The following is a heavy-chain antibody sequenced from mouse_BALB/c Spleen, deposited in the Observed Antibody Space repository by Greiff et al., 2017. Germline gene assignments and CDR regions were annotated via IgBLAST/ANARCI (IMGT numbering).Heavy chain of an antibody. CDR3: TRQLLWYPYAMDY. Sequence: QVQLQQSGADLVKPGASVKLSCKASGYTFTSYYMYWVKQRPGQGLEWIGEINPSNGGTNFNEKFKSKATLTVDKSSSTAYMQLSSLTSEDSAVYYCTRQLLWYPYAMDYWGQGTSVTVSS. CDR1: GYTFTSYY. V-gene: IGHV1S81*02. D-gene: IGHD2-1*01. CDR2: INPSNGGT. J-gene: IGHJ4*01.